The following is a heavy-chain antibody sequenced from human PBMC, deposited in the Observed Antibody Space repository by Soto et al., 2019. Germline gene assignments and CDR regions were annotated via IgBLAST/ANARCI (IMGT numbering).Heavy chain of an antibody. V-gene: IGHV4-31*03. J-gene: IGHJ5*02. CDR3: ARLRIATNNYKWFDP. Sequence: SETLSLTCTVSGGSISSGGYYWSWIRQHLGKGLEWIGHIYVTGAVDYNPSLRDRITISQDTSERQFSLNLRLVTAADTAVYYCARLRIATNNYKWFDPWGQGTLVTVSS. CDR2: IYVTGAV. D-gene: IGHD2-21*01. CDR1: GGSISSGGYY.